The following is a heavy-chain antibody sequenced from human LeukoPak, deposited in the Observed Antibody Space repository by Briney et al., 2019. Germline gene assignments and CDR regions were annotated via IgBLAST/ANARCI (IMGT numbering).Heavy chain of an antibody. V-gene: IGHV4-4*07. J-gene: IGHJ4*02. D-gene: IGHD3-22*01. CDR1: GDSISSYY. Sequence: PSETLSLTCTVSGDSISSYYWSWIRQPAGKGLEWIGRIHPSGSTNYNPSLKSRVTLSVNTSKNQFSLKLSSVTAADTAVYYCARATGDSSGYYNVWGQGTLVTVSS. CDR3: ARATGDSSGYYNV. CDR2: IHPSGST.